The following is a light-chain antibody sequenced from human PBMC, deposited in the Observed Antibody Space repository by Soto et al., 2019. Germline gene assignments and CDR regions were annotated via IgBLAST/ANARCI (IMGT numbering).Light chain of an antibody. CDR3: QQYNSYEST. V-gene: IGKV1-5*03. CDR2: KAS. Sequence: DIQMTQSPSTLSASVGDRVTITCRASQSISSWLAWYQQKPGKAPKLLIYKASSLESGVPSRFSGSGSGTEFTLTISSLQPADFATYYCQQYNSYESTFGQGTKVEIK. J-gene: IGKJ1*01. CDR1: QSISSW.